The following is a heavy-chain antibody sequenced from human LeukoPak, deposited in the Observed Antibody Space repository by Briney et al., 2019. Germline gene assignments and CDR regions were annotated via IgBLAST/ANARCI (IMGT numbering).Heavy chain of an antibody. J-gene: IGHJ4*02. CDR2: IYSDNT. Sequence: GGSLRLSCTVSGFTVSTNSMSWVRQAPGKGLEWVSFIYSDNTHYSDSVKGRFTISRDNSKNTLYLQMNSLRAEDTAVYYCAKGGSSYSEMDYWGQGTLVTVSS. CDR1: GFTVSTNS. D-gene: IGHD3-22*01. CDR3: AKGGSSYSEMDY. V-gene: IGHV3-53*01.